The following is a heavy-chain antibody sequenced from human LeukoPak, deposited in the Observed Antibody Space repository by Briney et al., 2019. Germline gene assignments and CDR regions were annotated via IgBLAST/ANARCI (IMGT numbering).Heavy chain of an antibody. CDR2: VGISGNT. D-gene: IGHD2-2*01. CDR3: ARDTKYAFDN. J-gene: IGHJ4*02. V-gene: IGHV3-48*01. CDR1: GFTFSDYS. Sequence: PGGSLRLSCAASGFTFSDYSMNWVRQAPGKGLEWISYVGISGNTKYADSVKGRFTISGDKAKNSLYLQTNSLRVEDTAVYYCARDTKYAFDNWGQGTLVTVSS.